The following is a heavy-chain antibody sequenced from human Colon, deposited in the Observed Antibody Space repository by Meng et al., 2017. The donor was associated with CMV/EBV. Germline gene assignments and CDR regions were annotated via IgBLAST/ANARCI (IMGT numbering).Heavy chain of an antibody. Sequence: QVKLVQSGAEVKKPGASVKVSCKASGYTFTGYYMHWVRQAPGQGLEWMGRITLNSGDTDYAQKFQGRVTVTRDTSISTTYTELSRLTSDDTAVYYCARISGGFHYWGQGTLVTVSS. J-gene: IGHJ4*02. CDR2: ITLNSGDT. D-gene: IGHD3-10*01. V-gene: IGHV1-2*06. CDR1: GYTFTGYY. CDR3: ARISGGFHY.